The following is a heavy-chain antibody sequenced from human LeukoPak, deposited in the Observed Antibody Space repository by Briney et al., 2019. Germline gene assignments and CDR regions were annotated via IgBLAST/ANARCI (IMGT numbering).Heavy chain of an antibody. Sequence: PSQTLSLTCTVSGGSISSGGYYWSWIRQHPGKGLEWIGYIYYSGSTYYNPSLKSRVTISVDTSKNQFSLKLSSVTAADTAVYYCARRPRGLGELSQGAFDIWGQGTMVTVSS. V-gene: IGHV4-31*03. CDR2: IYYSGST. CDR3: ARRPRGLGELSQGAFDI. D-gene: IGHD3-10*01. CDR1: GGSISSGGYY. J-gene: IGHJ3*02.